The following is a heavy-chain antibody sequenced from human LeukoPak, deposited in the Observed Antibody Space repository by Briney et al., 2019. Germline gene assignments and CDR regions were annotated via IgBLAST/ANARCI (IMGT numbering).Heavy chain of an antibody. D-gene: IGHD1-7*01. CDR2: IYWDDDK. CDR1: GFALSTRGVG. J-gene: IGHJ4*02. V-gene: IGHV2-5*02. CDR3: ALELELRRGGPYFDY. Sequence: SGPTLVNPTQTLTLTCTFSGFALSTRGVGVGWIRQPPGKALEWLALIYWDDDKRYSPSLKSRLTITKDTSKNQVVLTMTNMDPVDTATYYCALELELRRGGPYFDYWGQGTLVTVSS.